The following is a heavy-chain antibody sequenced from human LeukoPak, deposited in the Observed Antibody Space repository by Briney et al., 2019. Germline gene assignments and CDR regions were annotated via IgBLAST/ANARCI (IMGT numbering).Heavy chain of an antibody. D-gene: IGHD3-22*01. CDR2: INTNSGGT. CDR1: GYTFTDYY. V-gene: IGHV1-2*02. CDR3: ARYYYDTSSVFDV. J-gene: IGHJ3*01. Sequence: GASVKVSCKASGYTFTDYYMHWVRQAPGQGLEWMGWINTNSGGTNYAQKFQGRVTMTRDTSISTAYMELSRLRSDDTAVYYCARYYYDTSSVFDVWGQGTRVTVSS.